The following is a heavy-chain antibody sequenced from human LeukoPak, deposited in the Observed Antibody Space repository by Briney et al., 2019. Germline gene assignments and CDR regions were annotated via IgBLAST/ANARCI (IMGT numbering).Heavy chain of an antibody. D-gene: IGHD3-22*01. Sequence: GESLKISCKGSGSSFTSYWIGWVRQMPGKGLEWMGIIYPGDSDTRYSPSFQGQVTISADKSISTAYLQWSSLQASDTAMYYCARLNPKYYYDSSGYSQNWFDPWGQGTLVTVSS. V-gene: IGHV5-51*01. J-gene: IGHJ5*02. CDR3: ARLNPKYYYDSSGYSQNWFDP. CDR1: GSSFTSYW. CDR2: IYPGDSDT.